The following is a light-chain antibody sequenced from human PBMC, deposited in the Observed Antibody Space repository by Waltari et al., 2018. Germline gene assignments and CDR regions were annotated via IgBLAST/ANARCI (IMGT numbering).Light chain of an antibody. CDR3: QQSYSVPLT. CDR2: AAS. CDR1: QFINNH. V-gene: IGKV1-39*01. Sequence: DIQMTQSPSSLSASVGDTVTISCRASQFINNHLNWYQQKPGKAPKLLIYAASILKHGVPAKFSGSGSATDFTLTISSLQFEDFATYYCQQSYSVPLTFGQGTRVEIK. J-gene: IGKJ1*01.